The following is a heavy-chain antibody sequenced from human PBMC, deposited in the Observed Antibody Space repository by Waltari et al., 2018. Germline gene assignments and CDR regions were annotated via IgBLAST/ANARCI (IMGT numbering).Heavy chain of an antibody. V-gene: IGHV3-23*04. D-gene: IGHD2-21*01. CDR2: SSDGGVAT. CDR3: ARHIDSIRSA. J-gene: IGHJ5*02. Sequence: EVQLVESGGGLVQPGGSLRLSCARSAFIFNNNAISWVRQAPGKGLEWVSASSDGGVATYYADSVKGRFTISRDDSKNTVYLQMNSLRADDTALYYCARHIDSIRSAWGQGTLVTVSS. CDR1: AFIFNNNA.